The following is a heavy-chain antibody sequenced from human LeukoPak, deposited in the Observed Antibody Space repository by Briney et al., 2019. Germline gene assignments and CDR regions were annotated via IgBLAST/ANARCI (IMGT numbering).Heavy chain of an antibody. D-gene: IGHD3-10*01. CDR2: INHSGST. CDR1: GGSFSGYY. V-gene: IGHV4-34*01. Sequence: SETLSLTCAVYGGSFSGYYWSWIRQPPGKGLEWIGEINHSGSTNYNPSLKSRVTISVDTSKNQFSLKLSSVTAADTAVYYCAREGSAYGSGSYGRWFDPWGQGTLVTVSS. J-gene: IGHJ5*02. CDR3: AREGSAYGSGSYGRWFDP.